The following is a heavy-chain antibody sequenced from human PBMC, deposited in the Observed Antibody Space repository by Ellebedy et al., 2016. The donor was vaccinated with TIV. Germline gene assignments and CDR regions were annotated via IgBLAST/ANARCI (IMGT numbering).Heavy chain of an antibody. CDR3: AKDVLVGTTPPSLDS. CDR1: GFTVSSNY. CDR2: ISATGYDT. V-gene: IGHV3-23*01. D-gene: IGHD3-22*01. Sequence: GESLKISCAASGFTVSSNYMSWVRQAPGKGLEWVSTISATGYDTYYADSLKGRFTISRDNSKNTLYLQMNSLRAEDTAVYYCAKDVLVGTTPPSLDSWGQGTLVTVSS. J-gene: IGHJ4*02.